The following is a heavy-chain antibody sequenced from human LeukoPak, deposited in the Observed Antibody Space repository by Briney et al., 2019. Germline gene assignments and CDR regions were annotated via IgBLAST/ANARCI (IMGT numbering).Heavy chain of an antibody. V-gene: IGHV3-30*03. CDR1: GFTFSSYA. Sequence: PGGSLRLSCAASGFTFSSYAMDWVRQAPGKGLEWVAVISFDGGNKYYADSVKGRFTISRDNSKNTLYLQMNSLRAEDTAVYYCARDWHTYYDFWSGYGGLYYFDYWGQGTLVTVSS. CDR3: ARDWHTYYDFWSGYGGLYYFDY. D-gene: IGHD3-3*01. CDR2: ISFDGGNK. J-gene: IGHJ4*02.